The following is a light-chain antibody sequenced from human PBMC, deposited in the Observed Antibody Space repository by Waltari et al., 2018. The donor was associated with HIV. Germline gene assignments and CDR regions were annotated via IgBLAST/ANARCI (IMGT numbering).Light chain of an antibody. J-gene: IGKJ4*01. V-gene: IGKV2-30*01. CDR1: HSLLDSDGNVH. CDR3: MQGTYWPLT. Sequence: VVMTQFPLSLHVTSGQPASISCRSRHSLLDSDGNVHLNWFQQRPDQSQRRLIDKVSERDSEVPDRFSGSGSGTEFTLKISRVESEDVGSYYCMQGTYWPLTFGGGTNVEIK. CDR2: KVS.